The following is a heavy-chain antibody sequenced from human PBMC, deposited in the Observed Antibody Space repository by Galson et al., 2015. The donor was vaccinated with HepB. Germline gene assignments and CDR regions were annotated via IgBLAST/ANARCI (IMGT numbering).Heavy chain of an antibody. CDR3: AKDERYLNYYGSGSPFDY. CDR1: GFTFSSYG. CDR2: ISYDGSNK. J-gene: IGHJ4*02. D-gene: IGHD3-10*01. V-gene: IGHV3-30*18. Sequence: SLRLSCAASGFTFSSYGMHWVRQAPGKGLEWVAVISYDGSNKYYADSVKGRFTISRDNSKNTLYLQMNSLRAEDTAVYYCAKDERYLNYYGSGSPFDYWGQGTLVTVSS.